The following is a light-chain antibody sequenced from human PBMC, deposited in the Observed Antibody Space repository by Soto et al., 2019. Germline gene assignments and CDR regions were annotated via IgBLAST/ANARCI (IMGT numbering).Light chain of an antibody. Sequence: DIQMTQSPSSLSASVGDRVTISCRASQGITNYLAWYQQKPGKVPKLLIYGASTLQSGVPSRFSGSGSGTDFTLTISSLQPEDVATYYCQKYNSAPWTFGQGTKVEIK. V-gene: IGKV1-27*01. CDR1: QGITNY. J-gene: IGKJ1*01. CDR2: GAS. CDR3: QKYNSAPWT.